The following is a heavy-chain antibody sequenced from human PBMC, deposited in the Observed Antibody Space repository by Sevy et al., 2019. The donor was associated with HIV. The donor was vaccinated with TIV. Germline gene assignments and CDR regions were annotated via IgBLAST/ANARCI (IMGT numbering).Heavy chain of an antibody. CDR2: INESGIT. V-gene: IGHV4-34*01. J-gene: IGHJ5*02. D-gene: IGHD2-2*01. CDR1: DGSFSGYY. Sequence: SETLSLTCAVYDGSFSGYYWNWIRQLPGKGLEWIGEINESGITYYNPSLKSRVTISVDTSKKQFSLKLNSVTAVDSAVYFCARSPPLVVVPGAPSWFDPWGQGTLVTVSS. CDR3: ARSPPLVVVPGAPSWFDP.